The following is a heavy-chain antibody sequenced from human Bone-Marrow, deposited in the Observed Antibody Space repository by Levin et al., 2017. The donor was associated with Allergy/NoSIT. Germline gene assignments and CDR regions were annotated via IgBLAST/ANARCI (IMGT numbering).Heavy chain of an antibody. J-gene: IGHJ3*02. Sequence: SETLSLTCTVSGGSINGYYWIWIRQPPGKGLEWLGYVYSSGSTNYNPSLKSRVTMSIDTSKNQFSLKLNSVSAADTARYYCARDGRGTGTDDAFDIWGQGTMVTVSS. CDR3: ARDGRGTGTDDAFDI. CDR2: VYSSGST. CDR1: GGSINGYY. V-gene: IGHV4-59*01. D-gene: IGHD1/OR15-1a*01.